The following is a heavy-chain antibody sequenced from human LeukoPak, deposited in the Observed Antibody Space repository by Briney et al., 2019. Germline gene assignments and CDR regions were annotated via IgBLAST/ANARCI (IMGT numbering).Heavy chain of an antibody. D-gene: IGHD3-22*01. Sequence: PETLSLTCAVFGGSFSGYYWSWIRRPPGQGLEWIGEIYHGRSTNYSPSLKSRVTISVDMSKNQLSLKLTSVTAADTAVYYCARGPHSSDNSGLDYWGQGTLVTASS. CDR1: GGSFSGYY. J-gene: IGHJ4*02. V-gene: IGHV4-34*01. CDR3: ARGPHSSDNSGLDY. CDR2: IYHGRST.